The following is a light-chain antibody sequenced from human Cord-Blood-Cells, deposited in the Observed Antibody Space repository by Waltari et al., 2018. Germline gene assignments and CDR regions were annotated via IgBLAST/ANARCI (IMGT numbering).Light chain of an antibody. CDR2: WAS. V-gene: IGKV4-1*01. J-gene: IGKJ2*03. CDR3: QQYYSTPYS. Sequence: DIVMTQSPDSLAVSLGERATINCKSRQSVLYSSNNKNYLAWYQQKPGQPPKLLIYWASTRESGVPDRFSGSGSGTDFTLTISSPQAEDVAVYYCQQYYSTPYSFGQGTKLEIK. CDR1: QSVLYSSNNKNY.